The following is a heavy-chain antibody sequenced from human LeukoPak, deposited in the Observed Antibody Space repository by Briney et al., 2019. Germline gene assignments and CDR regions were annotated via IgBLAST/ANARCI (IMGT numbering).Heavy chain of an antibody. Sequence: GRSLRLSCTASGFTFGDYAMSWVRQAPGKGLEWVGFIRSKAYGGTTEYAASVKGRFTISRDDSKSIAYLQMNSLKTEDTAVYYCTRQTRQWLVNYFDYWGQGTLVTVSS. CDR1: GFTFGDYA. J-gene: IGHJ4*02. CDR2: IRSKAYGGTT. D-gene: IGHD6-19*01. CDR3: TRQTRQWLVNYFDY. V-gene: IGHV3-49*04.